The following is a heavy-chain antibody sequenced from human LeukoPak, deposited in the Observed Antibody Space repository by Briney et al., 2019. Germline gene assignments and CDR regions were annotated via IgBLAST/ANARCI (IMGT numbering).Heavy chain of an antibody. D-gene: IGHD6-13*01. CDR2: ISSNNDYI. V-gene: IGHV3-21*01. J-gene: IGHJ4*02. CDR3: ARVAVAAAGTDY. Sequence: GGSLRLSCAASGFTFSSYSMNWVRQAPGKGLEWVSSISSNNDYIYYADSVKGRFNISRDNAKNSLFLQMNSLRAEDTAVYYCARVAVAAAGTDYWGQGTLVTDSS. CDR1: GFTFSSYS.